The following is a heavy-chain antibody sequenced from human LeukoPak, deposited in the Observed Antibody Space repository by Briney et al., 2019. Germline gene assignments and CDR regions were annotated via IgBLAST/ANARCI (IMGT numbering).Heavy chain of an antibody. CDR1: GYTFTGYY. V-gene: IGHV1-2*02. Sequence: ASVKVSCKASGYTFTGYYMHWVRQAPGQGLEWMGWINPNSGGTNYAQKFQGRVTMTRDTSISTAYMELSRLRSDDTAVYYCASNNNYGSGSYYPFDYWGQGTLVTVSS. J-gene: IGHJ4*02. CDR3: ASNNNYGSGSYYPFDY. CDR2: INPNSGGT. D-gene: IGHD3-10*01.